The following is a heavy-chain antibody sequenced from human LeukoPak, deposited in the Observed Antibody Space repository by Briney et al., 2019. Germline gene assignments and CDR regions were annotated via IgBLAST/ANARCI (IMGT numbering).Heavy chain of an antibody. Sequence: GGSLRLSCAASGFTFDSYAMTWVRQAQGKGLEWVANINQGGSVKYYVDSVKGRFTISRDDAKNSLYVQMNSLRDEDTAVYYCARVGYSGWNLEYWGQGTLVTVSS. CDR2: INQGGSVK. D-gene: IGHD5-12*01. CDR3: ARVGYSGWNLEY. J-gene: IGHJ4*02. CDR1: GFTFDSYA. V-gene: IGHV3-7*01.